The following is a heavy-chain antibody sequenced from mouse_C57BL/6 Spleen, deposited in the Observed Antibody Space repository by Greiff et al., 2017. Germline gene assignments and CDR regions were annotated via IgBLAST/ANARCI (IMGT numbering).Heavy chain of an antibody. D-gene: IGHD2-3*01. Sequence: VQLQQSGPELVKPGASVKLPCKASGYTFTDYNMDWVKQSHGKSLEWIGDINPNNGSTIYNQKFKGKGTLTVDKSSSTAYMELRSLTSEDTAVYYCARGGWDYAMDDWGQGTSVTVSS. CDR3: ARGGWDYAMDD. CDR2: INPNNGST. J-gene: IGHJ4*01. V-gene: IGHV1-18*01. CDR1: GYTFTDYN.